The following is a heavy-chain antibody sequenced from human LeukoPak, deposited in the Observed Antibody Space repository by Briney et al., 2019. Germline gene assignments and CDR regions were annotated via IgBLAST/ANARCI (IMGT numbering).Heavy chain of an antibody. J-gene: IGHJ3*02. CDR2: IGTAGDT. Sequence: PGGSLRLSCAASGFTFSSYDMHWVRQATGKGLEWVSAIGTAGDTYYPGSVKGRFTISRENAKNSLYLQMNSLRAGDTAVYYCARDGSGTKAFDIRGQGTMVTVSS. CDR3: ARDGSGTKAFDI. CDR1: GFTFSSYD. D-gene: IGHD3-10*01. V-gene: IGHV3-13*04.